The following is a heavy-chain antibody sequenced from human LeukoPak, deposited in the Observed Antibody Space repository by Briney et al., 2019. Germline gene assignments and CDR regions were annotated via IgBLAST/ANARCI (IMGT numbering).Heavy chain of an antibody. CDR1: GFTFSDYY. CDR2: ISSSGSTI. CDR3: AMTSNLYWQFDL. J-gene: IGHJ2*01. Sequence: GGSLRLSCAASGFTFSDYYMSWIRQAPGKGLEWVSYISSSGSTIYYADSVKGRFTISRDNAKNSLYLQMNSLKAEDTAVYYCAMTSNLYWQFDLWGRGTLVTVSS. V-gene: IGHV3-11*01.